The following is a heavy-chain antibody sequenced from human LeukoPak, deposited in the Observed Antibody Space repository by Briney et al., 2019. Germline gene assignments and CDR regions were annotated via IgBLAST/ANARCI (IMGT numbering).Heavy chain of an antibody. D-gene: IGHD2-15*01. V-gene: IGHV3-23*01. CDR1: GFTFSNYA. CDR3: AKDVQLSGYCSGGSCYFLDC. J-gene: IGHJ4*02. CDR2: ISGSGGST. Sequence: GGSLRLSCAASGFTFSNYAMSWVRQAPGKGLEWVSAISGSGGSTYYADSVKGRFTISRDNSKNTLYLQMNSLRAEDAAMYYCAKDVQLSGYCSGGSCYFLDCWGQGTLVTVSS.